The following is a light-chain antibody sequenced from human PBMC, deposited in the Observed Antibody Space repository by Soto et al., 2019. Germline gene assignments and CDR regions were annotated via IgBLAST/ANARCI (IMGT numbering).Light chain of an antibody. J-gene: IGLJ2*01. V-gene: IGLV1-47*01. Sequence: QPVLTQPPSASGTPGQRVTISCSGSSSNIGSNYVYWYQQLPGTAPKLLIYRNNQRPSGVPDRFSGSKSGTSASLAISRLRSEDEADYYCAAWDDSLSGVVFGGGTKVTVL. CDR2: RNN. CDR3: AAWDDSLSGVV. CDR1: SSNIGSNY.